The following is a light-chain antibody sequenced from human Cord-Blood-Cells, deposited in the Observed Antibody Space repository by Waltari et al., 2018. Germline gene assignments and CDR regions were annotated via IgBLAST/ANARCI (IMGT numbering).Light chain of an antibody. CDR2: EVS. Sequence: QSALTQPPSASGSPGQSVTISCTRTSSDVGGYNYVSWYQQHPGKAPKLMIYEVSKRPSGVADRFSGSKSGNTASLTVSGLQAEDEADYYCSSYAGGYVVGTGTKVTVL. CDR3: SSYAGGYV. V-gene: IGLV2-8*01. J-gene: IGLJ1*01. CDR1: SSDVGGYNY.